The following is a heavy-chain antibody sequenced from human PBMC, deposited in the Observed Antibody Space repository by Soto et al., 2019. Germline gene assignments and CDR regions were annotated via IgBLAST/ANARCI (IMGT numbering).Heavy chain of an antibody. CDR2: ISYDGSNK. CDR3: ARGTLNQKMGSSGWYDIFDY. Sequence: GGSLRLSCAASGFTFSSYAMHWVRQAPGKGLEWVAVISYDGSNKYYADSVKGRFTISRDNSKNTLYLQMNSLRAEDTAVYYCARGTLNQKMGSSGWYDIFDYWGQGTLVTVSS. D-gene: IGHD6-19*01. V-gene: IGHV3-30-3*01. J-gene: IGHJ4*02. CDR1: GFTFSSYA.